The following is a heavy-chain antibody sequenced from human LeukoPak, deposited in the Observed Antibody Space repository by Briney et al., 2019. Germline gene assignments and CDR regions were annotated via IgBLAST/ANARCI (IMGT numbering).Heavy chain of an antibody. CDR3: ARDYAHSSSWYYNWFDP. D-gene: IGHD6-13*01. CDR1: GFTFSSYG. V-gene: IGHV3-33*01. Sequence: GRSLRLSCAASGFTFSSYGMHWVRQAPGKGLEWLADIWYDGSNKYYADSVKGRFTISRDNSKNTLYLQMNSLRAEDTAVYYCARDYAHSSSWYYNWFDPWGQGTLVTVSS. J-gene: IGHJ5*02. CDR2: IWYDGSNK.